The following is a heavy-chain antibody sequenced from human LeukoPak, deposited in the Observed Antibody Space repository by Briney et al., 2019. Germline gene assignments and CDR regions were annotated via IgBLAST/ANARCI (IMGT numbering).Heavy chain of an antibody. CDR3: ARHGPRAAAGTSMDV. Sequence: PSETLSLTCTVSGGSISSYYWSWIRQPPGKGLEWIGYIYYSGSTNYNPSLKSRVTISVDTSKNQFSLKLSSVTAADTAVYYCARHGPRAAAGTSMDVWGQGTTVIVSS. J-gene: IGHJ6*02. V-gene: IGHV4-59*08. CDR1: GGSISSYY. D-gene: IGHD6-13*01. CDR2: IYYSGST.